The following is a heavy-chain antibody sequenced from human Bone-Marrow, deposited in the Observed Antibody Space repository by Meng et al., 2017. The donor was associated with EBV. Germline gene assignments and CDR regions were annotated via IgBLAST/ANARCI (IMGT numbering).Heavy chain of an antibody. CDR1: GYNFRNYF. D-gene: IGHD6-19*01. CDR2: INPLTGVT. Sequence: QVQLVQSGAEVKKPGASVKVSCKASGYNFRNYFMHWVRQAPGQGLEYVGRINPLTGVTNYVQKFQGRVTVTRDTSISTSYMELSGLTHDDTAVYFCAGGWAPDYWGQGTLVTVSS. J-gene: IGHJ4*02. V-gene: IGHV1-2*06. CDR3: AGGWAPDY.